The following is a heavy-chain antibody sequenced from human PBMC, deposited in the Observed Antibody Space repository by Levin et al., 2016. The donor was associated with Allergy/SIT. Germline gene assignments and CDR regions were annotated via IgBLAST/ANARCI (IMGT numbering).Heavy chain of an antibody. V-gene: IGHV3-9*01. CDR2: IDWSSGII. CDR1: GFTFDDYA. CDR3: AKGVDSSNWDSFDS. D-gene: IGHD6-13*01. J-gene: IGHJ4*02. Sequence: SLKISCAASGFTFDDYAMHWVRQAPGKGLEWVSGIDWSSGIIAYADSVKGRFTISRDNARNSLYLQMNSLRAEDTAYYYCAKGVDSSNWDSFDSWGPGTLVTVSS.